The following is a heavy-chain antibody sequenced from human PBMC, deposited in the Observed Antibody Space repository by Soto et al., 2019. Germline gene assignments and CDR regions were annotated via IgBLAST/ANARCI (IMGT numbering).Heavy chain of an antibody. D-gene: IGHD3-10*01. CDR3: ARGVGSGSYYNQYNWFDP. V-gene: IGHV1-18*01. CDR1: GYTFTNYG. Sequence: QVQLVQSGAEVKKPGASVKVSCKASGYTFTNYGISWVRQAPGQGLEWMGWISAYNGNTKYAQKLQGRVTMTTDTSTRTAYMELRSLRSDDTAAYYCARGVGSGSYYNQYNWFDPWGQGTLVTVSS. CDR2: ISAYNGNT. J-gene: IGHJ5*02.